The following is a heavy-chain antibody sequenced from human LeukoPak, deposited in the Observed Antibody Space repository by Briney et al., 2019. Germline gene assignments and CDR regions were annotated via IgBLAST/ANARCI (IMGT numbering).Heavy chain of an antibody. CDR3: ARENYYDSSGYPDY. Sequence: ASVKVSCKASGYSFTSNGVSWVRQAPGQGLEWMGWISAYNGNTNYAQKLQGRVTMTTDTSTSTAYMELRSLRSDDTAVYYCARENYYDSSGYPDYWGQGTLVTVSS. J-gene: IGHJ4*02. D-gene: IGHD3-22*01. CDR2: ISAYNGNT. CDR1: GYSFTSNG. V-gene: IGHV1-18*01.